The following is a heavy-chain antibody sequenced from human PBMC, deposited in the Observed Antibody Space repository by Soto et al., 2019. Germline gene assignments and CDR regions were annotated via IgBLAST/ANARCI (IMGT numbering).Heavy chain of an antibody. J-gene: IGHJ4*02. Sequence: EVQMVESGGGLVQPGGSLRLSCAASGFTFSSYWMYWVRQAPGKGLEWVANMKGDGSEKNYVDSVNGRFTISRDTAQNSMYLQTNSLGVEAAAVYYCASSPLRGQATLVTVSS. CDR3: ASSPL. CDR1: GFTFSSYW. V-gene: IGHV3-7*01. CDR2: MKGDGSEK.